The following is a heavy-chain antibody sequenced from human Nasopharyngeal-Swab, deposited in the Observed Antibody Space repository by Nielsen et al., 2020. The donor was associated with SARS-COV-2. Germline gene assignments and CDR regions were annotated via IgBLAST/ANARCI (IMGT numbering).Heavy chain of an antibody. J-gene: IGHJ5*02. V-gene: IGHV1-24*01. CDR2: FDPEDGET. Sequence: ASVKVSCKASGYTFTGYYMHWVRQAPGKGLEWMGGFDPEDGETIYAQKFQGRVTMTEDTSTDTAYMELSSLRSEDTAVYYCATGAVVAATGWFDPWGQGTPVTVSS. D-gene: IGHD2-15*01. CDR3: ATGAVVAATGWFDP. CDR1: GYTFTGYY.